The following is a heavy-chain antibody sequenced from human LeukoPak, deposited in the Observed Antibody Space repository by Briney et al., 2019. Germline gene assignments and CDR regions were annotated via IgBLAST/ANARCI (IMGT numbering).Heavy chain of an antibody. CDR2: ISAYNGNT. V-gene: IGHV1-18*01. Sequence: ASVKVSCKASGYTFTSYGISRVRQAPGQRLEGMGWISAYNGNTNYAQKLQGRVTMTTDTSTSTAYMELRSLRSDDTAVYYCARDRDYDFWSGYSLWGQGTLVTVSS. D-gene: IGHD3-3*01. CDR1: GYTFTSYG. CDR3: ARDRDYDFWSGYSL. J-gene: IGHJ4*02.